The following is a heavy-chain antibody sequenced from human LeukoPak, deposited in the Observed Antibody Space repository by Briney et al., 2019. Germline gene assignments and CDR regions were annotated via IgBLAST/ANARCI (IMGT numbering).Heavy chain of an antibody. J-gene: IGHJ4*02. V-gene: IGHV3-30*04. CDR3: AKDGDSSGWYYFDY. Sequence: GGSLRLSCAASGFTFSNYAMHWVRQAPGKGLEWVAVISYDGSNKYYADSVKGRFTISRDNSKNTLYLQMNSLRAEDTAVYYCAKDGDSSGWYYFDYWGQGTLVTVSS. CDR2: ISYDGSNK. D-gene: IGHD6-19*01. CDR1: GFTFSNYA.